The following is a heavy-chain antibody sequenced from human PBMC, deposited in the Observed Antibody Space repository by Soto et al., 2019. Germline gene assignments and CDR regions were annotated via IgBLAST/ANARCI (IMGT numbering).Heavy chain of an antibody. Sequence: DVQLVESGGGLVQPGGSLRLSCAASGFTFSSYSMNWVRQAPGKGLEWVSYISSSSSTIYYADSVKGRFTISRDNAKNSLYLQMNSRRAEDTAVYYCARDPLIAAAGPFDYWCQGTLVTVSS. CDR3: ARDPLIAAAGPFDY. J-gene: IGHJ4*02. CDR1: GFTFSSYS. D-gene: IGHD6-13*01. CDR2: ISSSSSTI. V-gene: IGHV3-48*01.